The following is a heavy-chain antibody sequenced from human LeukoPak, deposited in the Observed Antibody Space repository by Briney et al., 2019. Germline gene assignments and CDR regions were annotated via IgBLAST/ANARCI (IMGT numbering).Heavy chain of an antibody. CDR2: IIPIFGTA. CDR1: GGTSSSYA. V-gene: IGHV1-69*13. J-gene: IGHJ6*02. Sequence: SVKVSCKASGGTSSSYAISWVRQAPGQGLEWMGGIIPIFGTANYAQKFQGRVTITADESTSTAYMELSSLRSEDTAVYYCARGMSGVVVPAAIHYYGMDVWGQGTTVTVS. CDR3: ARGMSGVVVPAAIHYYGMDV. D-gene: IGHD2-2*01.